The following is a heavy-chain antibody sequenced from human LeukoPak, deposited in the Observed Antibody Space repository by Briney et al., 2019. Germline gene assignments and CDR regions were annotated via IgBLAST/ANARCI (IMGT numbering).Heavy chain of an antibody. D-gene: IGHD3-10*01. CDR2: ISSSRSTI. J-gene: IGHJ4*01. CDR3: ARETRGESDY. V-gene: IGHV3-48*01. CDR1: GFTFSTYA. Sequence: HTGGSLRLSCAASGFTFSTYAMNWVRQAPGKGLEWVSYISSSRSTIYYADSVKGRFTISRDNAKKSLYLQMNSLRAEDTAMYYCARETRGESDYWGHGTLVTVSS.